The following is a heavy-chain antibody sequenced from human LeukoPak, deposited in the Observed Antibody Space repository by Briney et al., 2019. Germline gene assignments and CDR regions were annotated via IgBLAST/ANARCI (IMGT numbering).Heavy chain of an antibody. V-gene: IGHV3-7*05. Sequence: PGGSLRLLCSASGLTFSRYWMSWVRQAPGKGLEWVANIKQGGNEKYYADSVKGRFTISRDNDKNSVYLQMNSLRAEDTAVYYCVRDYCSGVTCYEGYWGQGTLVTVSS. D-gene: IGHD2-15*01. CDR3: VRDYCSGVTCYEGY. CDR2: IKQGGNEK. J-gene: IGHJ4*02. CDR1: GLTFSRYW.